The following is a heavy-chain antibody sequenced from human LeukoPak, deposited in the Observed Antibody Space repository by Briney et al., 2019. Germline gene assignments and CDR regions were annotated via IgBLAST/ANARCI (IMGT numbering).Heavy chain of an antibody. CDR3: ARGYYDILTGYPNWYFDL. Sequence: GRSLRLSCAASGFTFSSYAMHWVRQAPGKGLEWVAVISYDGSNKYYADSVKGRFTISRDNSKNTLYLQMNSLRAEDTAVYYCARGYYDILTGYPNWYFDLWGRGTLVTVSS. CDR1: GFTFSSYA. D-gene: IGHD3-9*01. CDR2: ISYDGSNK. J-gene: IGHJ2*01. V-gene: IGHV3-30-3*01.